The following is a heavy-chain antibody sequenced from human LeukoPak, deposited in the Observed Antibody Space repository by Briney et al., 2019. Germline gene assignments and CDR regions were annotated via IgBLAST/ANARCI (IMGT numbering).Heavy chain of an antibody. V-gene: IGHV3-7*05. J-gene: IGHJ5*01. CDR3: ARTGKFDS. CDR2: IKTDGSET. CDR1: GFTFSSYS. Sequence: PGGPLRLSCTASGFTFSSYSMSWVRQGPGKGLEWVANIKTDGSETYYVDSVKGRFTISRDNAKNSVYLQMNSLRAEDTAIYYCARTGKFDSWGQGTLVTVSA.